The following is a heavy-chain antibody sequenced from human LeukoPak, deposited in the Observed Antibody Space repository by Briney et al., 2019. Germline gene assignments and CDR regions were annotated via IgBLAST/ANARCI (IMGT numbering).Heavy chain of an antibody. CDR3: ALQSVYCSSTSCYGTFDY. CDR2: ISSSGSTI. D-gene: IGHD2-2*01. J-gene: IGHJ4*02. V-gene: IGHV3-48*03. Sequence: AGGSLRLSCAASGFTFSSYEMNWVRQAPGKGLEWVSYISSSGSTIYYADSVKGRFTISRDNAKNSLYLQMNSLRAEDTAVYYCALQSVYCSSTSCYGTFDYWGQGTLVTVS. CDR1: GFTFSSYE.